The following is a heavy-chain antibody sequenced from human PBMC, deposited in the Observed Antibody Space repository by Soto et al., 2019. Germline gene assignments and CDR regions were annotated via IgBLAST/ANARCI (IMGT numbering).Heavy chain of an antibody. J-gene: IGHJ4*02. D-gene: IGHD3-16*02. CDR1: GFNFKAYG. Sequence: QVHLVESGGGVVQPGRSLRLSCVASGFNFKAYGMHWVRQAPGKGLEWVAVISTDGTNQHHADSVKGRFTISRDNFKNTLYLQMKSLRPEEPALYFCGVGGGDLSLTPFDYWGQGTLVTVSS. CDR2: ISTDGTNQ. CDR3: GVGGGDLSLTPFDY. V-gene: IGHV3-30-3*01.